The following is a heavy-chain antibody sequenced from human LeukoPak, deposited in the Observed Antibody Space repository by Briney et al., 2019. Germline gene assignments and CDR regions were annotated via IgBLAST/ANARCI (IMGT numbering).Heavy chain of an antibody. V-gene: IGHV4-34*01. Sequence: PSETLSLTCAVYGGSFRGYYWSWVRQTPGQGLEWIGEIHHSGSTNYNPSLKGRVTISEDKSNNQFSLRLSSVTAADTAMYYCARHKVGSNTFDYWGQGTLVTVSS. D-gene: IGHD1-26*01. J-gene: IGHJ4*02. CDR2: IHHSGST. CDR3: ARHKVGSNTFDY. CDR1: GGSFRGYY.